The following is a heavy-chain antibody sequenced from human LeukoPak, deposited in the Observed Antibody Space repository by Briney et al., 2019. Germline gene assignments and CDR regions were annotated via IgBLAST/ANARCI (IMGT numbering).Heavy chain of an antibody. CDR2: IYYSGST. Sequence: MASETLSLTCTVSGGSISSSSYYWGWIRQPPGKGLEWIGSIYYSGSTYYNPSLKSRVTISVDTSKNQFSLKLSSVTAADTAVYYCARGEQWLGRILQDAFDIWGQGTMVTVSS. D-gene: IGHD6-19*01. CDR3: ARGEQWLGRILQDAFDI. J-gene: IGHJ3*02. V-gene: IGHV4-39*07. CDR1: GGSISSSSYY.